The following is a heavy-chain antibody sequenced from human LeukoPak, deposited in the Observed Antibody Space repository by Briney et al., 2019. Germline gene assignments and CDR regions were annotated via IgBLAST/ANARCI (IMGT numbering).Heavy chain of an antibody. CDR3: ARADRDGNKRFLD. CDR2: VSSSGTTT. D-gene: IGHD5-24*01. CDR1: GFTLSNYA. J-gene: IGHJ4*02. Sequence: PGGSLRLSCAASGFTLSNYAMSWVRQAPGKGLEWVSYVSSSGTTTYYADSVKGRFTISRDNGKNLVSLQMNSLRDEDTAVYYCARADRDGNKRFLDWGQGTLVTVSS. V-gene: IGHV3-48*02.